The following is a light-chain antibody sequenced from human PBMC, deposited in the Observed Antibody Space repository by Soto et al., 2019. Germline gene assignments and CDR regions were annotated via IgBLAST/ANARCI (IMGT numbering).Light chain of an antibody. J-gene: IGKJ4*01. CDR2: TAS. CDR3: QQLYTYPLT. V-gene: IGKV1-9*01. Sequence: DIQLTQSPSFLSASVGDRVTVTCRASQGINSYLAWYQQKPGKAPKLLIYTASTLQSGVPSRFRGSGSRTEFTLTITSLQPEDFAAYYCQQLYTYPLTFGGGTTVDIK. CDR1: QGINSY.